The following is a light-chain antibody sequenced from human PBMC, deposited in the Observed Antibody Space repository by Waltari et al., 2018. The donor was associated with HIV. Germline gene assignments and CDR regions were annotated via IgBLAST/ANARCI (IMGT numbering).Light chain of an antibody. J-gene: IGKJ2*01. CDR1: RTLAGK. Sequence: ILMTQSPATLSVSPGERVTLSCRATRTLAGKLAWYQQQPGQPPRVLIYAASTRAAGIPDRFSGSGSETYFTLTISSLQSEDFGFYYCHQYNDWPTFGQGTKLEIK. CDR3: HQYNDWPT. V-gene: IGKV3-15*01. CDR2: AAS.